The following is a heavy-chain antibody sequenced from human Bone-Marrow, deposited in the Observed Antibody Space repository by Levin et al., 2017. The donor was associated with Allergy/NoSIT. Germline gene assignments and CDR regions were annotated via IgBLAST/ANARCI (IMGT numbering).Heavy chain of an antibody. CDR2: INAKSGAT. J-gene: IGHJ5*02. D-gene: IGHD6-6*01. CDR1: GYTFTDYY. CDR3: ARGRHVSASRVIWLDP. Sequence: GESLKISCKASGYTFTDYYIHWVRQAPGQGLEWMGWINAKSGATNSAQRFQGRVTMTRDTSITTADMELSSLTSDDTAVYYCARGRHVSASRVIWLDPWGQGTLVTVSS. V-gene: IGHV1-2*02.